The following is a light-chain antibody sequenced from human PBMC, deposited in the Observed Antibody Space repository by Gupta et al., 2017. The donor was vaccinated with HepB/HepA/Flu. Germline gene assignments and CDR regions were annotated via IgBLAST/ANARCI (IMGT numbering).Light chain of an antibody. Sequence: QPVLTQPPSASGTPGQRVTISCSGSTSNIGNNYVYWYHQLPGTAPKLLIYRNNQRPSGVPDRFSGSKSGTSASLAISGLRAEDEADYYCAAWDDSLSGWVFGGGTKLTVL. V-gene: IGLV1-47*01. CDR3: AAWDDSLSGWV. J-gene: IGLJ3*02. CDR1: TSNIGNNY. CDR2: RNN.